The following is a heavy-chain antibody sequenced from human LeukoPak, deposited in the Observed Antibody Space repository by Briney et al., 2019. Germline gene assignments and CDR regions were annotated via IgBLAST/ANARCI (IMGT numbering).Heavy chain of an antibody. CDR2: IKQDGCQK. D-gene: IGHD5-12*01. J-gene: IGHJ4*02. CDR1: GFTFSSYC. V-gene: IGHV3-7*03. CDR3: ARGPQIYSGYDYRFVY. Sequence: PGGSLRLSCAASGFTFSSYCMSWVRQAPGKGLEWVANIKQDGCQKYYVDSVKGRFTISRDNAKNSLYLQMNSLRAEDTAVYYCARGPQIYSGYDYRFVYWGQGTLVTVSS.